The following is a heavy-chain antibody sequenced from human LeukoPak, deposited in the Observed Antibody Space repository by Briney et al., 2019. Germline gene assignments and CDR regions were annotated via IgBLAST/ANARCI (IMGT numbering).Heavy chain of an antibody. D-gene: IGHD1-14*01. Sequence: SETLSLTCAVYGGSFSGYYWSWIRQPPGKGLEWIGEINHSGSTNYNPSLKSRVTISVDTSKNQFSLKLSSVTAADTAVYYCARGLGRWFDPCGQGTLVTVSS. CDR2: INHSGST. CDR3: ARGLGRWFDP. J-gene: IGHJ5*02. V-gene: IGHV4-34*01. CDR1: GGSFSGYY.